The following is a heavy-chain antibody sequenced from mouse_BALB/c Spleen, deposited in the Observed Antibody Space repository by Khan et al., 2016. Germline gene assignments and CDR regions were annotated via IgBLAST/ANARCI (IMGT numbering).Heavy chain of an antibody. Sequence: EVQLVESGPDLVKPSQSLSLTCTVTGYSITSHYSWHWLRHFPGNKLEWMGNINYSGSTNYNPSLKSRISITRDTSKNQFFLQLNSVTTEDTATYYCATSSAGYWYYFDYWGQGTALTVSS. D-gene: IGHD3-1*01. V-gene: IGHV3-1*02. J-gene: IGHJ2*01. CDR1: GYSITSHYS. CDR2: INYSGST. CDR3: ATSSAGYWYYFDY.